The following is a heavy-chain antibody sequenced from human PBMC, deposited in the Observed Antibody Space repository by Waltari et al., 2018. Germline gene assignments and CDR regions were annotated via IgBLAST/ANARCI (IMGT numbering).Heavy chain of an antibody. CDR1: GDTVTNFP. V-gene: IGHV1-69*11. J-gene: IGHJ4*02. Sequence: QVQLVQSGPEVKKPGSSVKVSCTASGDTVTNFPINWVREAPGQGLEWMGGIVPPPGPPNYAPKFRDRVTMTAEESTDTAYMELTSLRPEDTAIYYCARLVSSGWNQIDSWGQGTLVTVSS. CDR3: ARLVSSGWNQIDS. D-gene: IGHD6-19*01. CDR2: IVPPPGPP.